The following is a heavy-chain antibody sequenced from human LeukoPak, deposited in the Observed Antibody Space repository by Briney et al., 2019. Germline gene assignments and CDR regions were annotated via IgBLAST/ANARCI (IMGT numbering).Heavy chain of an antibody. CDR2: IDHSGST. J-gene: IGHJ4*02. V-gene: IGHV4-34*01. D-gene: IGHD3-10*01. Sequence: SETLSLTCAVYGGSFSGYYWSWIRQPPGQGLEWIGVIDHSGSTNYNPSLASRVTISEDMSKNQFSLKLCSVTAADTAFYYCARGEGSGSYMSYFDYWGQGALVTVSS. CDR1: GGSFSGYY. CDR3: ARGEGSGSYMSYFDY.